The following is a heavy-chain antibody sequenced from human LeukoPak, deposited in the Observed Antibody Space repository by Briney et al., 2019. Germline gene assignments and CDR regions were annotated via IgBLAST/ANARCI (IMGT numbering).Heavy chain of an antibody. CDR3: ARRAIGYSSGWYGYYFDY. CDR2: IYYSGST. V-gene: IGHV4-39*01. CDR1: GGSISSSSYY. D-gene: IGHD6-19*01. J-gene: IGHJ4*02. Sequence: SETLSLTCTVSGGSISSSSYYWGWIRQPPGKGLEWIGSIYYSGSTYYNPSLKSRVPISVDTSKNQFSLKLSSVTAADTAVYYCARRAIGYSSGWYGYYFDYWGQGTLVTVSS.